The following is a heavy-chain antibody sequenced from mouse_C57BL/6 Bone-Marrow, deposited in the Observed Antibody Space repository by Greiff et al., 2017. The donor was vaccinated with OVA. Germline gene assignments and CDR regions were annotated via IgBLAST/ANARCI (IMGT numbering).Heavy chain of an antibody. CDR2: IWRGGST. CDR3: AKKNYGYSLYFDV. Sequence: QVQLQQSGPGLVQPSQSLSITCTVSGFSLTSYGVHWVRQSPGKGLEWLGVIWRGGSTDYNAAFMSRLSITKYNAKNQVFIKRNSLQADDTAIYCCAKKNYGYSLYFDVWGTGTTGTVSS. J-gene: IGHJ1*03. V-gene: IGHV2-5*01. D-gene: IGHD2-2*01. CDR1: GFSLTSYG.